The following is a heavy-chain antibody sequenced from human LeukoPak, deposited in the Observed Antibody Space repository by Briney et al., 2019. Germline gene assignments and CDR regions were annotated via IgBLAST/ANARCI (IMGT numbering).Heavy chain of an antibody. CDR1: GGSFSGYY. D-gene: IGHD5-18*01. V-gene: IGHV4-34*01. Sequence: SETLSLTCAVYGGSFSGYYWSWIRQPPGKGLEWIGEINHSGSTNYNPSLKSRVTISVDTSKNQFSLKLSSVTAADTAVYYCARGGKRGYSYVDYWGQGTLVTVSS. J-gene: IGHJ4*02. CDR3: ARGGKRGYSYVDY. CDR2: INHSGST.